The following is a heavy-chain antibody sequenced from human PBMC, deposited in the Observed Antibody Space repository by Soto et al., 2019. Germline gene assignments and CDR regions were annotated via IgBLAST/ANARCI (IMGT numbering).Heavy chain of an antibody. CDR1: GYTFTGYY. J-gene: IGHJ6*02. V-gene: IGHV1-2*02. D-gene: IGHD6-13*01. CDR2: INPNSGGT. Sequence: VKVSCKASGYTFTGYYMHWVRQAPGQGLEWMGWINPNSGGTNYAQKFQGRVTMTRNTSISTAYMELSRLRSDDTAVYYCARASIAAGGLLGSDRDYYGMDVWGQGTTVTVSS. CDR3: ARASIAAGGLLGSDRDYYGMDV.